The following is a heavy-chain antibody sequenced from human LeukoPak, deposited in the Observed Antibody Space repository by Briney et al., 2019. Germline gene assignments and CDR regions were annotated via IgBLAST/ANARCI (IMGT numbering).Heavy chain of an antibody. CDR3: ARGRNYVSDYYFDV. Sequence: SETLSLTCAVYGVSLRGYYWSWIRQSPDKAQDLNREISHEGDSIYNPSLKSRVTLSVDMSKNQFSLKLRSVTAAATAVYYCARGRNYVSDYYFDVWGKGTTVIVSS. CDR2: ISHEGDS. V-gene: IGHV4-34*01. J-gene: IGHJ6*03. CDR1: GVSLRGYY. D-gene: IGHD1-7*01.